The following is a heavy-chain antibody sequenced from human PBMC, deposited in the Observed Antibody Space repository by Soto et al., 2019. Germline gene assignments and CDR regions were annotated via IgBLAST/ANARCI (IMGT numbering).Heavy chain of an antibody. J-gene: IGHJ6*02. V-gene: IGHV1-69*13. CDR3: ARPRVHNHSKSVPSMDV. Sequence: ASVKVSCKASGGTFSSYAISWVRQAPGQGLEWMGGIIPIFGTANYAQKFQGRVTITADESTSTAYMELSSLRSEDTAVYYCARPRVHNHSKSVPSMDVWGQGTTVTVSS. D-gene: IGHD1-20*01. CDR2: IIPIFGTA. CDR1: GGTFSSYA.